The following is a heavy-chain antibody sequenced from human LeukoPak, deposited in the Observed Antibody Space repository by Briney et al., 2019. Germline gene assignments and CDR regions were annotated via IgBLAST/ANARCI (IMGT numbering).Heavy chain of an antibody. CDR3: ARHDMDVAGAGLDYFDY. Sequence: SETLSLTCTVSGGSISRYYWSWIRQPPGKGLEWIGYIYYSESTNYNPSLKSRVTISVDTSKNQFSLKLSSVTAADTAMYYCARHDMDVAGAGLDYFDYWGQGTLVTVSS. D-gene: IGHD1-26*01. J-gene: IGHJ4*02. V-gene: IGHV4-59*08. CDR1: GGSISRYY. CDR2: IYYSEST.